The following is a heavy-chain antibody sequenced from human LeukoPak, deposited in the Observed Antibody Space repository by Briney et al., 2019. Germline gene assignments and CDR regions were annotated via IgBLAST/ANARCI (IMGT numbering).Heavy chain of an antibody. CDR2: INPNNGGT. CDR3: ARDEVGCSSTGCYTKLNY. D-gene: IGHD2-2*02. J-gene: IGHJ4*02. Sequence: ASVKVSCKTSGYTFTDYYMHWVRQAPGQGLEWMAWINPNNGGTNYAQEFQGRVTMTRDTSTSTAYMELSSLRSEDTAVYYCARDEVGCSSTGCYTKLNYWGQGTLVTVSS. V-gene: IGHV1-2*02. CDR1: GYTFTDYY.